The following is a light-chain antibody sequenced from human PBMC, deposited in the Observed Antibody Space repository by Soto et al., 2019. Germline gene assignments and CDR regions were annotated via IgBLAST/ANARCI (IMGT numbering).Light chain of an antibody. CDR1: SSDIGHYKY. J-gene: IGLJ1*01. V-gene: IGLV2-14*03. CDR3: TSYTSNSPRYV. CDR2: DAS. Sequence: QSVLTQPASVSGSPGQSITISCTGTSSDIGHYKYVSWYQQHPGKAPKLIIYDASNRPSGVSDRFSGSKSGNTASLTISGLQAEDEADYYCTSYTSNSPRYVFGPGTKLTVL.